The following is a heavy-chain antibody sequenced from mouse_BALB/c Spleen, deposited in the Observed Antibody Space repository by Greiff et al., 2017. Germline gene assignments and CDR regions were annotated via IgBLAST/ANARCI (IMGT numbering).Heavy chain of an antibody. CDR1: GFSLTSYG. CDR2: IWSGGST. Sequence: VQGVESGPGLVQPSQSLSITCTVSGFSLTSYGVHWVRQSPGKGLEWLGVIWSGGSTDYNAAFISRLSISKDNSKSQVFLKMNSLQTDDTAMYYCATYGNGFAYWGQGTLVTVSA. J-gene: IGHJ3*01. D-gene: IGHD2-1*01. CDR3: ATYGNGFAY. V-gene: IGHV2-2*01.